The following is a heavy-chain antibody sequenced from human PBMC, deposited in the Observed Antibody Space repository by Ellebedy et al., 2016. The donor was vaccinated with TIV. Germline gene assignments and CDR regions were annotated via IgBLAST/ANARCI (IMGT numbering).Heavy chain of an antibody. D-gene: IGHD3-3*01. CDR2: IYYSGST. CDR3: ARCSIWSGLDY. CDR1: GGSISSYN. V-gene: IGHV4-59*12. Sequence: MPSETLSLTCTVSGGSISSYNWSWIRQPPGKGLEWIGYIYYSGSTNYNPSLKSRVTISVDTSKNQFSLKVSSVTAADTAVYYCARCSIWSGLDYWGQGTLVTVSS. J-gene: IGHJ4*02.